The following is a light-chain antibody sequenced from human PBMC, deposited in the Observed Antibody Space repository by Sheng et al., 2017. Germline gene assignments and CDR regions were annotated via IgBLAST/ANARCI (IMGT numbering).Light chain of an antibody. J-gene: IGLJ2*01. CDR2: EDT. V-gene: IGLV3-1*01. CDR1: KLGDKF. CDR3: QAWDSSTVV. Sequence: SYELTQPPSVSVSPGQTASITCSGDKLGDKFVCWYQQKPGQSPVLVIFEDTKRPSGIPERFSGSNSGDTATLTISGTQTIDEADYYCQAWDSSTVVFGGGTKLTVL.